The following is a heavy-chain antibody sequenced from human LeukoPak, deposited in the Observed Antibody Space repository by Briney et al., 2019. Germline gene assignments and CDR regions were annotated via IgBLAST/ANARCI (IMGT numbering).Heavy chain of an antibody. CDR1: GFTFSDYT. D-gene: IGHD3-22*01. V-gene: IGHV3-21*01. CDR2: ISGTGTYF. J-gene: IGHJ4*02. Sequence: GGSLRLSCAGSGFTFSDYTMNWIRQAPGRGLEWVSSISGTGTYFYYADSVKGRFIISRDNAKGSLDLQMNTLRVEDTAVYYCARPLFPYDSSGYYYLWGQGILVTVS. CDR3: ARPLFPYDSSGYYYL.